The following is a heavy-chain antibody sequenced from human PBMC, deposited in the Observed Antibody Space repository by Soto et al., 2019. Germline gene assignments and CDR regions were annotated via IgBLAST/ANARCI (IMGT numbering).Heavy chain of an antibody. CDR3: SKDPRLELRGVDS. CDR2: IGGGGIGS. Sequence: DVHLLESGGGLVQPGGSLRLSCVASGYNFGSYAMMWVRQAPGKGLEWISTIGGGGIGSYYADSVKGRFTISRDNSKNTLFLQRNSLRAEDTGVYYCSKDPRLELRGVDSWGQGTQVTVSS. D-gene: IGHD1-7*01. V-gene: IGHV3-23*01. CDR1: GYNFGSYA. J-gene: IGHJ4*02.